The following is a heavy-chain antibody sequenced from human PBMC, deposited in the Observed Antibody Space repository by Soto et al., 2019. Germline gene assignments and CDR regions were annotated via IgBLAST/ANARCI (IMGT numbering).Heavy chain of an antibody. V-gene: IGHV1-18*01. CDR3: AGVTSPYGDYGVYDY. CDR1: GYTFTSYG. D-gene: IGHD4-17*01. Sequence: ASVKVSCKASGYTFTSYGISWVRQAPGQGLEWMGWISAYNGNTNYAQKLQGRVTMTTDTSTSTAYMELRSLRSDDTAVYYCAGVTSPYGDYGVYDYWGQGTLVTVSS. J-gene: IGHJ4*02. CDR2: ISAYNGNT.